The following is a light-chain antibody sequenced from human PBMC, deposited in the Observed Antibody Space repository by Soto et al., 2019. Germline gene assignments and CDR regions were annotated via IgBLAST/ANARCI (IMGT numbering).Light chain of an antibody. CDR2: WAS. J-gene: IGKJ4*01. V-gene: IGKV4-1*01. Sequence: DIALTQSPEFLAVSLGARATLKCRSSQSLLSSANDMHTLSWLQNKPGQPPKLLIYWASTRHPGVSDRFSGSASGTDFTLSISSLQPEDVAVYDCQHYFGFVVTIGGGNKV. CDR3: QHYFGFVVT. CDR1: QSLLSSANDMHT.